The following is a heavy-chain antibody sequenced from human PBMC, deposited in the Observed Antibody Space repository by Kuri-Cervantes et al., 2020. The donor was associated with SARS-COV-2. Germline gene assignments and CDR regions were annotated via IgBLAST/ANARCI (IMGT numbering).Heavy chain of an antibody. D-gene: IGHD3-22*01. J-gene: IGHJ4*02. CDR2: ISGSGGST. CDR1: GFTFSSYA. CDR3: ARAGLYYDPSFDY. Sequence: GESLKISCAASGFTFSSYAMSWVRQAPGKGLEWVSAISGSGGSTYYADSVKGRFTISRDNAKNSLYLQMNSLRAEDTAVYYCARAGLYYDPSFDYWGQGTLVTVSS. V-gene: IGHV3-23*01.